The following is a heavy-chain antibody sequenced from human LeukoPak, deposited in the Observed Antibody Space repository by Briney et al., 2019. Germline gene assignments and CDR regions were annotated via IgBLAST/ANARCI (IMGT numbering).Heavy chain of an antibody. D-gene: IGHD6-19*01. J-gene: IGHJ2*01. V-gene: IGHV4-59*02. CDR2: IYDSGSP. Sequence: SETLSLTCTVSGGSVSSYYWGWIRQPPGKGLAWIGYIYDSGSPKYNPSLKSRVTISIDTSKNQLSLNLSSVTAADTAVYYCARLVSVYWYFDLWGRGTLVTVSS. CDR3: ARLVSVYWYFDL. CDR1: GGSVSSYY.